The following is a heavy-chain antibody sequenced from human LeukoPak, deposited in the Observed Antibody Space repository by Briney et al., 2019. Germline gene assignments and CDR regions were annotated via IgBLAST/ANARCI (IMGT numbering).Heavy chain of an antibody. V-gene: IGHV3-23*01. D-gene: IGHD3-10*01. CDR2: ISGSGGST. Sequence: PGGSLRLSCAASGFTFSNYAMSWVRQAPGKGLEWVSVISGSGGSTDYADSVKGHFTISRDNSLNTLYLQMNSLRAEDTAVYYCARGSDQQLLWFGEGTDYFDYWGQGTLVTVSS. CDR1: GFTFSNYA. J-gene: IGHJ4*02. CDR3: ARGSDQQLLWFGEGTDYFDY.